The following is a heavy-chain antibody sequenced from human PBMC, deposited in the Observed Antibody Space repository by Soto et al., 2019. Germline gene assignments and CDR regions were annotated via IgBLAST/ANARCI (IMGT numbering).Heavy chain of an antibody. D-gene: IGHD3-22*01. J-gene: IGHJ4*02. CDR1: GFTFSNYA. Sequence: GSLRLSCAASGFTFSNYAVSWVRQAPGKGPEWISSISGSGSTIYYADSVKGRFTISRDNSKNTLYLQMSSLRAEDTAVYYCAKVFYYYDSSGYYYFDYWGQGTLVTVSS. CDR3: AKVFYYYDSSGYYYFDY. V-gene: IGHV3-23*01. CDR2: ISGSGSTI.